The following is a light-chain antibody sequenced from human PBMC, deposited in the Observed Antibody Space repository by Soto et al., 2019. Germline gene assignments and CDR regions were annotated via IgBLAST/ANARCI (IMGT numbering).Light chain of an antibody. Sequence: EIVLTQSPATLSLSPGERVTLSCRASQNVSTYLAWYQQKPGQAPRLLIYDASDRATGIPARFSGSGSGTDFPLTISSPEPEVSAVYYCQQRTNWLTFGPGTKVDIK. CDR1: QNVSTY. CDR2: DAS. J-gene: IGKJ3*01. CDR3: QQRTNWLT. V-gene: IGKV3-11*01.